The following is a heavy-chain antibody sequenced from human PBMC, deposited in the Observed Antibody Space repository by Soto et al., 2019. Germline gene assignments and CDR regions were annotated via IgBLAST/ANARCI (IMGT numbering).Heavy chain of an antibody. J-gene: IGHJ3*02. Sequence: QVQLQESGPGLVKPSQALSLTCTVSGGSIRSGGYYWSWIRQHPGKGLEWIGYIDYSGSTNYHPSLKSRVIISVDRSKNQFSLKLSSVTAADTAVYYCARGRAGYYDILTGYARGAFDIWGQGTMVTVSS. CDR3: ARGRAGYYDILTGYARGAFDI. V-gene: IGHV4-31*03. D-gene: IGHD3-9*01. CDR2: IDYSGST. CDR1: GGSIRSGGYY.